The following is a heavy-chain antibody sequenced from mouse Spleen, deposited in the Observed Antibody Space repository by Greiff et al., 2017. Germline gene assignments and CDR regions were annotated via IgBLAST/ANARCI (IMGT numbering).Heavy chain of an antibody. J-gene: IGHJ3*01. CDR1: GFNIKDDY. Sequence: VQLQQSGAELVRPGASVKLSCTASGFNIKDDYMHWVKQRPEQGLEWIGWIDPENGDTEYASKFQGKATITADTSSNTAYLQLSSLTSEDTAVYYCTTYYGDYAWFAYWGQGTLVTVSA. D-gene: IGHD2-13*01. V-gene: IGHV14-4*01. CDR2: IDPENGDT. CDR3: TTYYGDYAWFAY.